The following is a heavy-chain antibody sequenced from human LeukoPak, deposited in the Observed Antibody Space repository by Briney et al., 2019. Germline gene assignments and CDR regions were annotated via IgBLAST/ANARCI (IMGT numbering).Heavy chain of an antibody. J-gene: IGHJ6*02. V-gene: IGHV3-30*18. D-gene: IGHD5-18*01. CDR3: AKRDTAMVQDQYGLDV. CDR2: ISYDGSNK. Sequence: GGSLRLSCAASGFTFSSYGMHWVRQAPGKGLEWVADISYDGSNKYYADSVKGRFTISRDNSKSTLYLQMNSLRAEDTAVYYCAKRDTAMVQDQYGLDVWGQGTTVTVSS. CDR1: GFTFSSYG.